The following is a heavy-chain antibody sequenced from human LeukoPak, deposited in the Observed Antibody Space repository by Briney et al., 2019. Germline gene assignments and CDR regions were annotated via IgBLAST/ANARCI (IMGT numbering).Heavy chain of an antibody. CDR1: GFRFSSYA. Sequence: GGSLRLSCAASGFRFSSYAMSCVRQAPGKGLEWISSISGSVGNTNYADSVKGQFTISRDNSKNTLYLQMNSLRAEDTAIYFCAKFPQSVVGTTQFDFWGQGTLVTVSS. D-gene: IGHD2-15*01. J-gene: IGHJ4*02. V-gene: IGHV3-23*01. CDR2: ISGSVGNT. CDR3: AKFPQSVVGTTQFDF.